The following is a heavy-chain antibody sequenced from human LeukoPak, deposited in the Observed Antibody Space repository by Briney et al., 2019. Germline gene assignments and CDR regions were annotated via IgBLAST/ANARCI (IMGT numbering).Heavy chain of an antibody. CDR2: TILIFGTA. J-gene: IGHJ3*02. V-gene: IGHV1-69*13. CDR1: GGGFNTYG. Sequence: SVKVSCKASGGGFNTYGISWVRQAPGQGLEWMGGTILIFGTANYAQNLKGRVTVTADESTTTGYMELSSLRSEDTAVYYCARAAFHAPVCIYGVCRGEAFDIWGQGTMVTVSS. CDR3: ARAAFHAPVCIYGVCRGEAFDI. D-gene: IGHD2-8*01.